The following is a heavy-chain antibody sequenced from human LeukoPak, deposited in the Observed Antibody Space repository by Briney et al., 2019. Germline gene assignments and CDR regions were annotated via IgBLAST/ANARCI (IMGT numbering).Heavy chain of an antibody. V-gene: IGHV3-15*01. CDR2: IKSKADDGTT. CDR1: GFTFNNAW. J-gene: IGHJ2*01. D-gene: IGHD3-10*01. CDR3: TTVYSGAPSPFDL. Sequence: GGSLRLSCAASGFTFNNAWMSWVRQAPGKGLEWVGRIKSKADDGTTDYAAPVKGRFTISRDDSKNTLYLQMNSLKTEDTAVYYCTTVYSGAPSPFDLWGCGTLVTVSS.